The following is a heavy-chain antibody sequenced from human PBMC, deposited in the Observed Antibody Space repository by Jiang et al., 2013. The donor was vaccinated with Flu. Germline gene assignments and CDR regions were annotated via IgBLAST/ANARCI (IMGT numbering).Heavy chain of an antibody. CDR1: GFSIISGYS. CDR2: IYHGGTT. V-gene: IGHV4-38-2*02. D-gene: IGHD3-22*01. J-gene: IGHJ4*02. Sequence: GPGLVKPSETLSLTCTVAGFSIISGYSWGWIRQHPGKGLEWIGCIYHGGTTYYNPSLKTRVSMSVDTSKNQFSLELTSVTAADTAVYYCARDRNYFDSRGYSDYWGQGILVTVSS. CDR3: ARDRNYFDSRGYSDY.